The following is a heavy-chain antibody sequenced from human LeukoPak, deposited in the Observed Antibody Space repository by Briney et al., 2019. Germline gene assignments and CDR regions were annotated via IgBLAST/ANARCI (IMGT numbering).Heavy chain of an antibody. CDR3: ALSVVAPTIGGCFAP. CDR1: RGSFTAYY. Sequence: SETLSLTCTVYRGSFTAYYWSWIRQPPGKGLEWIGEINPVGTTHYNPSLKSRVSISTDTSKNQFSLKVNSVTAADTAVYYCALSVVAPTIGGCFAPWGQGTVVTVSS. CDR2: INPVGTT. J-gene: IGHJ5*02. V-gene: IGHV4-34*01. D-gene: IGHD2-15*01.